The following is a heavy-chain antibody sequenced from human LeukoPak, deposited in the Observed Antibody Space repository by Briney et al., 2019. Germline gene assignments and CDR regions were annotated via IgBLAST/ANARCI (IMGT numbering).Heavy chain of an antibody. J-gene: IGHJ4*02. D-gene: IGHD3-10*01. V-gene: IGHV3-30*18. CDR1: GFTFSSYG. CDR3: AKEGPVRGVVDY. Sequence: GRSLRLSCAASGFTFSSYGMHWVRQAPGKGLERVAVISYDGSNKYYADSVKGRFTISRDNSKNTLYLQMNSLRAEDTAVYYCAKEGPVRGVVDYWGQGTLVTVSS. CDR2: ISYDGSNK.